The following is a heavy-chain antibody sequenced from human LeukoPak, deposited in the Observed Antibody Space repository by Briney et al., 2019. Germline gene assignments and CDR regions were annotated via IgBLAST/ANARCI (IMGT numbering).Heavy chain of an antibody. J-gene: IGHJ4*02. CDR3: AKELYYYDSSGYSDFDY. CDR2: IRYDGSNK. D-gene: IGHD3-22*01. V-gene: IGHV3-30*02. CDR1: GFTFSSYG. Sequence: GGSLRLSCAASGFTFSSYGMHWVRQAPGKGLEWVAFIRYDGSNKYYADSVKGRFTISRDNSKNTLYLQMNSLRAEDTAVYYCAKELYYYDSSGYSDFDYWGQGNLVTVSS.